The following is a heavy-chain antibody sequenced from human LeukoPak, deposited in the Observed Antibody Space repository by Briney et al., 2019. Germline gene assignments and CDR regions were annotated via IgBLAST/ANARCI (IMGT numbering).Heavy chain of an antibody. J-gene: IGHJ4*02. CDR2: INHSGST. D-gene: IGHD6-13*01. V-gene: IGHV4-34*01. CDR3: ARQSYSSSWGSYYFDF. Sequence: PSETLSLTYAVYGGSFSGYYWSWIRQPPGKGLEWIGEINHSGSTNYNPSLKSRVTISVDTSKNQFSLKLTSVTAADTAVFYCARQSYSSSWGSYYFDFWGQGTLVTVSS. CDR1: GGSFSGYY.